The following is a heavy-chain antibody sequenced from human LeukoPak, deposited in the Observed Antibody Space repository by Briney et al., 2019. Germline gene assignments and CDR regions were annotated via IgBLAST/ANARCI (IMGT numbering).Heavy chain of an antibody. CDR2: IIPILGIA. CDR1: GGTFSSYA. V-gene: IGHV1-69*04. D-gene: IGHD6-19*01. Sequence: SVKVSCKASGGTFSSYAISWVRQAPGQGLEWMGRIIPILGIANYAQKFQGRVTITADKSTSTAYMELNSLRAEDTAVYYCARDPLAFAGWYFPYAFDIWGQGTVVTVSS. CDR3: ARDPLAFAGWYFPYAFDI. J-gene: IGHJ3*02.